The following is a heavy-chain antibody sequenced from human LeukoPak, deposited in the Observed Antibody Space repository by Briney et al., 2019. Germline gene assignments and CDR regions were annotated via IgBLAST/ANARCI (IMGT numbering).Heavy chain of an antibody. J-gene: IGHJ4*02. CDR3: ARGRYYESSGYFVYYFDY. D-gene: IGHD3-22*01. V-gene: IGHV4-59*01. CDR2: IYYRGST. CDR1: GGSMSNYY. Sequence: SETLSPTCTVSGGSMSNYYWSWIRQPPGKGLDWIGYIYYRGSTNYTPSLKSRVTISLDTSKNQFSLKMSSVTAADTAVYYCARGRYYESSGYFVYYFDYWGQGTLVTVSS.